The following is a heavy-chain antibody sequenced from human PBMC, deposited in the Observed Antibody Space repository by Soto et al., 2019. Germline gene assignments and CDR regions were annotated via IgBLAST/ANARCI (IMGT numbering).Heavy chain of an antibody. J-gene: IGHJ6*02. CDR3: ARGGGDIVVVPAATALWYYGMDV. CDR1: GGTFSSYA. V-gene: IGHV1-69*06. Sequence: QVQLVQSGAEVKKPGSSVKVSCKASGGTFSSYAISWVRQAPGQGLEWMGVIIPILGTANYAQKFQGRITITADKSTSTAYMELSSLRSEDTAVYYCARGGGDIVVVPAATALWYYGMDVWGQGTTVTVSS. D-gene: IGHD2-2*01. CDR2: IIPILGTA.